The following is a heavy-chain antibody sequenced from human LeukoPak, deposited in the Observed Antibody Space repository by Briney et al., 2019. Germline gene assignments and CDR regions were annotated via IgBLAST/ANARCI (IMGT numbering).Heavy chain of an antibody. CDR1: GFTFNSYS. CDR3: ARVRRDILTAPIDY. CDR2: ISSSGSHV. J-gene: IGHJ4*02. Sequence: GGSLRLSCVASGFTFNSYSMHWVRQAPGKGLEWVSSISSSGSHVYYADSVKGRFTISRDDAKNSLFLQMDSLRAEDTAVYYCARVRRDILTAPIDYWGQGTLVTVSS. V-gene: IGHV3-21*01. D-gene: IGHD3-9*01.